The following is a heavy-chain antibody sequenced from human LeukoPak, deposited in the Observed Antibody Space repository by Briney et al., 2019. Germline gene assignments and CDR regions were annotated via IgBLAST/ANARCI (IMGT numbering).Heavy chain of an antibody. CDR3: ARWSGYGDSSDY. V-gene: IGHV5-51*01. J-gene: IGHJ4*02. D-gene: IGHD2-21*01. Sequence: GESPKISRNGSGYSFTSYWLGWVRPMPGKGLAWMGRIYPGDSDTRYSPSFQGQVTISADKSISTAYLQWSSLNASDTAMYYCARWSGYGDSSDYWGQGTLVTVSS. CDR2: IYPGDSDT. CDR1: GYSFTSYW.